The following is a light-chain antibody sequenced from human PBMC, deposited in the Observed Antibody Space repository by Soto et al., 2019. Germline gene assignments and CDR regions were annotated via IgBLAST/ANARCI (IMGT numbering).Light chain of an antibody. CDR2: EVS. CDR3: SSYAGSTYLAV. V-gene: IGLV2-8*01. Sequence: QSVLTQPPSASGSPGQSVTISCTGTRSDVGSYNYVSWYQQHPGKAPKLMIYEVSKRPSGVPDRFSGSKSGNTASLTVSGLQAEDEDDYYCSSYAGSTYLAVFGTGTKV. J-gene: IGLJ1*01. CDR1: RSDVGSYNY.